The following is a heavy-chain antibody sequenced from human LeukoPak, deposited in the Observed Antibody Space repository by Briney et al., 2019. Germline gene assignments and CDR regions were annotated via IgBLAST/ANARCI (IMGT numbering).Heavy chain of an antibody. CDR2: INPSGGST. V-gene: IGHV1-46*01. CDR3: ARDMVRLAQDFTMIVVVTDYYYYGMDV. J-gene: IGHJ6*02. Sequence: ASVKVSCKASGYTFTSYYMHWVRQAPGQGLEWMGIINPSGGSTSYAQKFQGRVTMTRDTSTSTAYMELSSLRSEDTAVYYCARDMVRLAQDFTMIVVVTDYYYYGMDVWGQGTTVTVSS. D-gene: IGHD3-22*01. CDR1: GYTFTSYY.